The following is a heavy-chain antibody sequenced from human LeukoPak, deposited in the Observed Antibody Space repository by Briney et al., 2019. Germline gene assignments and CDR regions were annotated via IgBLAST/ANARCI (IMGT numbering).Heavy chain of an antibody. CDR3: ARDVRSPMVRGVVFDY. V-gene: IGHV1-18*01. J-gene: IGHJ4*02. CDR1: GYTFSSYG. Sequence: ASVKVSCKASGYTFSSYGISWLRQAPGQGPEWMGWISAYNDDTNYVQKFQDRVIMTTDTSTSTVYMELGSLRSDDTAVYYCARDVRSPMVRGVVFDYWGQGTLVTVSS. CDR2: ISAYNDDT. D-gene: IGHD3-10*01.